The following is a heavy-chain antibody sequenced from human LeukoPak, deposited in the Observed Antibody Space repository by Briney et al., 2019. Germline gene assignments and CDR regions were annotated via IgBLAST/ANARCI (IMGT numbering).Heavy chain of an antibody. CDR3: ARTLWQRDAFDI. CDR2: INPDGSQK. J-gene: IGHJ3*02. CDR1: GFTFSLYW. D-gene: IGHD6-25*01. V-gene: IGHV3-7*01. Sequence: PGGSLRLSCAASGFTFSLYWMTWVRQSPGKGLEWVADINPDGSQKYSVDSVKGRFTISRDNAKNTLYLQMNSLRAEDTAVYYCARTLWQRDAFDIWGQGTMVTVSS.